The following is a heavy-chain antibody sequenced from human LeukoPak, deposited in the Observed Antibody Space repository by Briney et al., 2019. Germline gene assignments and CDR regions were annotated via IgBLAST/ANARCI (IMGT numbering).Heavy chain of an antibody. V-gene: IGHV3-7*01. D-gene: IGHD5-12*01. CDR1: DFSFSNYW. CDR3: ARGLATMNAFDI. Sequence: PGGSLRLSCAASDFSFSNYWMTWLRQAPGKGLEWVANIRGDGSLKYYLDSVTGRFTISRDNAKNSLYLQMDSLRAEDTAVYYCARGLATMNAFDIWGQGTMVTVSS. CDR2: IRGDGSLK. J-gene: IGHJ3*02.